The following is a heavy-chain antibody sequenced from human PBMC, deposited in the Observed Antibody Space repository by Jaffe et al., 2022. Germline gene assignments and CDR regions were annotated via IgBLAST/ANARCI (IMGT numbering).Heavy chain of an antibody. CDR1: GFTFSNSA. V-gene: IGHV3-23*05. Sequence: EVQLLESGGGLVQPGGSLRLSCAASGFTFSNSAMTWVRQAPGKGLEWVSTIYYHDHNTYYADSVKGRFTISRDNSKNTLYLQMNSLRAEDTAIYYCARDETQGIRKFDPWGQGTLVTVSS. J-gene: IGHJ5*02. CDR2: IYYHDHNT. CDR3: ARDETQGIRKFDP.